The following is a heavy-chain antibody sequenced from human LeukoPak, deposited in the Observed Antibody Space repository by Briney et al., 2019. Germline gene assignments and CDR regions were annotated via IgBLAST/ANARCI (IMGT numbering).Heavy chain of an antibody. V-gene: IGHV4-59*01. Sequence: PSETLSLTCTVSGGSISSYYWSWIRQPPGKGLEWIGYIYYSGSTNYNPSLKSRVTISVDTSKNQFSLKLSSVTAADTAVYYCASHRKGGAFDIWGQGTMVTVSS. D-gene: IGHD3-16*01. CDR3: ASHRKGGAFDI. CDR2: IYYSGST. J-gene: IGHJ3*02. CDR1: GGSISSYY.